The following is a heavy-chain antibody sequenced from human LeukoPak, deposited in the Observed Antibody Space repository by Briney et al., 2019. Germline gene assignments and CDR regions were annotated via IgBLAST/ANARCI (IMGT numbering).Heavy chain of an antibody. V-gene: IGHV3-23*01. CDR2: ITGGGDTT. CDR3: AKAANYDILTGYYLDY. J-gene: IGHJ4*02. D-gene: IGHD3-9*01. CDR1: GFTFSSYA. Sequence: GGSLRLSCAASGFTFSSYAMSWVRQAPGKGLEWVSAITGGGDTTYYADSVKGRFTISRDNSKNTLYLQMNNLRAEDTAIYYCAKAANYDILTGYYLDYWGQGTLVTVSS.